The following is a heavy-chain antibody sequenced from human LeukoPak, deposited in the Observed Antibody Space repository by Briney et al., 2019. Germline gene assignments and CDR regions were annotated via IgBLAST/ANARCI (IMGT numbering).Heavy chain of an antibody. V-gene: IGHV3-23*01. CDR2: ISGSGGST. Sequence: GGSLRLSCAVSGLTFSSYAMRWVRQAPGKGLEWGSGISGSGGSTYYRDSVKGRFSVSRDNSKNTLYLQMSNLRAEDTAVYYCAKEGNLRAFDIWGQGTMVTVSS. CDR3: AKEGNLRAFDI. J-gene: IGHJ3*02. CDR1: GLTFSSYA.